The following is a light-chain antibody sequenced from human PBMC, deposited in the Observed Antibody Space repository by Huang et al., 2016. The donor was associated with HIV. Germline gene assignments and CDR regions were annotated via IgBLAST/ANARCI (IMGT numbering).Light chain of an antibody. Sequence: DIQMTQSPSTLSASVGDRVTITCRASQSIGTCLAWYRQNPGKAPKLLISQSSSLQSGVPARFSGSGSGTQFTLTIRTLQADDFATYYCQQCYGSPYTFGQGTKLESK. CDR2: QSS. CDR3: QQCYGSPYT. J-gene: IGKJ2*01. V-gene: IGKV1-5*03. CDR1: QSIGTC.